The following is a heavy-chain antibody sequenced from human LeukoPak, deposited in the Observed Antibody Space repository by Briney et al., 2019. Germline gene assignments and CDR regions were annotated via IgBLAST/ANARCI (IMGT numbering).Heavy chain of an antibody. CDR2: IIPIFGTA. D-gene: IGHD6-19*01. V-gene: IGHV1-69*01. J-gene: IGHJ4*02. Sequence: SVKVSCKASGGTFISYAISWVRQAPGQGLEWMGGIIPIFGTANYAQKFQGRVTITADESTSTAYMELSSLRSVDTAVYYCARSGGKAPSGYFDYWGQGTLVSVSS. CDR3: ARSGGKAPSGYFDY. CDR1: GGTFISYA.